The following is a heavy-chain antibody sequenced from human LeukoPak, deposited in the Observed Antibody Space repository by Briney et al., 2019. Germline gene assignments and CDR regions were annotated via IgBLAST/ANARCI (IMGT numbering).Heavy chain of an antibody. Sequence: GESLKISCKGSGYSFTGYWIGWVRQMPGKGLEWMGITYPGDSDTRYSPSFQGQVTISADKSISTAYLQWSSLKASDTAMYYCARRDSWDVVAPSVNFDYWGQGTLVTVSS. J-gene: IGHJ4*02. D-gene: IGHD2-2*01. CDR3: ARRDSWDVVAPSVNFDY. CDR2: TYPGDSDT. CDR1: GYSFTGYW. V-gene: IGHV5-51*01.